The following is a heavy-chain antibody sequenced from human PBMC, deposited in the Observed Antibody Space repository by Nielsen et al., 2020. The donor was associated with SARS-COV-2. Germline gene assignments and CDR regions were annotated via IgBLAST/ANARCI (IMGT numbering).Heavy chain of an antibody. Sequence: GGSLRLSCKGSGCSFTSYWISWVRQMPGKGLEWMGRIDPSDSYTNYSPSFQGHVTISADKSISTAYLQWSSLKASDTAMYYCARWLQFPLDGMDVWGQGTTVTVSS. D-gene: IGHD5-24*01. CDR2: IDPSDSYT. CDR3: ARWLQFPLDGMDV. J-gene: IGHJ6*02. CDR1: GCSFTSYW. V-gene: IGHV5-10-1*01.